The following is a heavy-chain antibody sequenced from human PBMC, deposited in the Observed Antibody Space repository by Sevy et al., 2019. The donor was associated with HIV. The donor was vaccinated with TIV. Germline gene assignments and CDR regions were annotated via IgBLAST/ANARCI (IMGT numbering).Heavy chain of an antibody. D-gene: IGHD3-10*01. CDR2: ISSSGSTI. CDR1: GFTFSSYE. V-gene: IGHV3-48*03. CDR3: AREGSVTMVRGGFISREDRYHYYGMDV. Sequence: GGSLRLSCAASGFTFSSYEMNWVRQAPGKGLEWVSYISSSGSTIYYADSVKGRFTISRDNAKNSLYLQMNSLRAEDTAVYYCAREGSVTMVRGGFISREDRYHYYGMDVWGQGTTVTVSS. J-gene: IGHJ6*02.